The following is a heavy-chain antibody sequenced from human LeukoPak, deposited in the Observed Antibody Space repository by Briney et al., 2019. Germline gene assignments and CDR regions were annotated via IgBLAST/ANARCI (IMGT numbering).Heavy chain of an antibody. V-gene: IGHV3-21*01. CDR2: ISSSSSHI. CDR3: ARVVRSSWYGGIDY. CDR1: GFTFSSYS. Sequence: GGSLRLSCTASGFTFSSYSMNWVRQAPGKGLEWVSSISSSSSHIYYADSVLGRFTISRDNARNSLSLQMNSLRAEDTAVYYCARVVRSSWYGGIDYWGQGTLVTVSS. D-gene: IGHD6-13*01. J-gene: IGHJ4*02.